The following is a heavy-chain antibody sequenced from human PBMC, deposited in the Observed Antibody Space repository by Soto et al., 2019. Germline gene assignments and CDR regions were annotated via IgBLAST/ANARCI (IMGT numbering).Heavy chain of an antibody. J-gene: IGHJ4*02. CDR3: ARVSHYYGSGSNDY. V-gene: IGHV4-34*01. CDR1: GGSFSGYY. Sequence: SETLSLTCAVYGGSFSGYYWSWIRQPPGKGLEWIGEINHSGSTNYNPSLKSRVTISVDTSKNQFSLKLSSVTAADTAVYYCARVSHYYGSGSNDYWGQGTLVTSPQ. CDR2: INHSGST. D-gene: IGHD3-10*01.